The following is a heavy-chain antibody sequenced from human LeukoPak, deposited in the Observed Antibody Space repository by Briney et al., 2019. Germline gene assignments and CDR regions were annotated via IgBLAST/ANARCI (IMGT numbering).Heavy chain of an antibody. V-gene: IGHV3-21*01. D-gene: IGHD3-22*01. J-gene: IGHJ6*03. CDR1: GFTFSSYS. CDR2: ISSSSSYI. Sequence: GGSLRLSCAASGFTFSSYSMNWVRQAPGKGLEWVSSISSSSSYIYYADSVKGRFTISRDNAKSSLYLQMNSLRAEDTAVYYCARMDYYDSGGYHPAESMDVWGKGTTVTVSS. CDR3: ARMDYYDSGGYHPAESMDV.